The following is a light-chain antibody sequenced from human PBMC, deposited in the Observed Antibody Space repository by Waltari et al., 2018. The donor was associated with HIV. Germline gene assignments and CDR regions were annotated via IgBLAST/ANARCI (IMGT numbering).Light chain of an antibody. CDR3: SSYVGNNIYV. J-gene: IGLJ1*01. V-gene: IGLV2-8*01. CDR1: SSDVGTYHY. CDR2: EVN. Sequence: QSALTQPPSASGSPGQSVTISCIGTSSDVGTYHYVSWYQHHPGSAPNLMIFEVNQRASGGPDRFSASRSGNTAYLTVSGLQPEDEADYYCSSYVGNNIYVFGTGTKVTVL.